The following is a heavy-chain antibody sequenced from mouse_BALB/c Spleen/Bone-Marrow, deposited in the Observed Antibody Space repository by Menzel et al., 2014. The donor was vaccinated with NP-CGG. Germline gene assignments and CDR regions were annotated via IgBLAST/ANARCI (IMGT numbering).Heavy chain of an antibody. CDR3: AREWTARAVDY. Sequence: QVQLQQSGAELVRPGTSVKVSCKASGYAFTNYLIEWVKQRPGQGHEWIGVINPGSGGANYNEKFKGKATLTADKSSSTAYMQLSSLTSDDSAVYFCAREWTARAVDYWGQGTTLTVSS. D-gene: IGHD3-2*01. CDR2: INPGSGGA. V-gene: IGHV1-54*01. J-gene: IGHJ2*01. CDR1: GYAFTNYL.